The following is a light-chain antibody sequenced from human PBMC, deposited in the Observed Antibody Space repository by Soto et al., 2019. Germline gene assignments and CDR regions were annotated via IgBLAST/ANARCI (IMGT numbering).Light chain of an antibody. V-gene: IGLV1-40*01. CDR2: ANT. CDR1: SSNIGANYD. Sequence: QSVLTQPPSVSGAPGQRVTISCTGSSSNIGANYDVHWYQQRPGSAPKLLIFANTNRPSGVPDRFSGSKSGTSASLAITGLQAEDEGDYYCQAYDYSLTASVFGGGTKLTVL. J-gene: IGLJ3*02. CDR3: QAYDYSLTASV.